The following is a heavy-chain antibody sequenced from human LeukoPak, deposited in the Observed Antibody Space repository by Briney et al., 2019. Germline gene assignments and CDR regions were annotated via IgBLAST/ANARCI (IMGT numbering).Heavy chain of an antibody. Sequence: GGSLSSSCPAPGFTSSSYVLNWFRQAQGKGLEWVAVISYDGSNKYYADSVKGRFTISRDNAKNSLYLQMNSLRAEDTAVYYCAREGRNGDYQFWWGQGTLVTVSS. CDR3: AREGRNGDYQFW. V-gene: IGHV3-30*03. D-gene: IGHD4-17*01. CDR1: GFTSSSYV. CDR2: ISYDGSNK. J-gene: IGHJ4*02.